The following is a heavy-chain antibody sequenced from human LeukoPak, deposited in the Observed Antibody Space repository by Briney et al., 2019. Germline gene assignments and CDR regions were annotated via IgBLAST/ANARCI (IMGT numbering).Heavy chain of an antibody. CDR2: MSGSGFSA. V-gene: IGHV3-23*01. CDR1: GFTFSSYA. J-gene: IGHJ4*02. D-gene: IGHD6-19*01. CDR3: AKETVAAPPIDH. Sequence: GGSLRLSCAASGFTFSSYAMSWVRQAPGKGLEWVSAMSGSGFSAYYADSVKGRFTISRDNFKNTLYLQMNSLRAEDTAVYYCAKETVAAPPIDHWGQGTLVTVSS.